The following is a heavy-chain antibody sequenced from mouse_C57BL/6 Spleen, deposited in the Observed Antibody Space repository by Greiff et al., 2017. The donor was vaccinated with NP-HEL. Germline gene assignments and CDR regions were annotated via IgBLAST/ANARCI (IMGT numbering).Heavy chain of an antibody. V-gene: IGHV14-1*01. CDR2: IDPEDGDT. D-gene: IGHD1-1*01. CDR3: TTDYYGSSSGGYFDV. Sequence: VQLQQSGAELVRPGASVKLSCTASGFNIKDYYMHWVKQRPEQGLEWIGRIDPEDGDTEYAPKFQGKATMTADTSSNTAYLQLSSLTSEDTAVYYCTTDYYGSSSGGYFDVWGTGTTVTVSS. CDR1: GFNIKDYY. J-gene: IGHJ1*03.